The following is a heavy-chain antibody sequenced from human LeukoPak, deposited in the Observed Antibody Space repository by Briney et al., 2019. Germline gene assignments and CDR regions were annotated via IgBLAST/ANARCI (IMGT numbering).Heavy chain of an antibody. Sequence: SVKVSCKASGGTFSSYAISWVRQAPGQGLEWMGSITPMSGAANYAQKFQGKVTISADESTSTAHMELSSLGSEDTAVYYCARGVVVGATKDFDYWGQGTLVTVSS. CDR2: ITPMSGAA. D-gene: IGHD1-26*01. CDR1: GGTFSSYA. V-gene: IGHV1-69*13. CDR3: ARGVVVGATKDFDY. J-gene: IGHJ4*02.